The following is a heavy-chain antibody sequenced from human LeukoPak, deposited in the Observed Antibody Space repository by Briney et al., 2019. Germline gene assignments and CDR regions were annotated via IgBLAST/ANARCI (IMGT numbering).Heavy chain of an antibody. D-gene: IGHD2-21*02. CDR3: ARAYCGGDCYDAWFDP. CDR1: GYSFTSYW. CDR2: IYPGDSDT. V-gene: IGHV5-51*01. Sequence: GESLKISCKGSGYSFTSYWIGWVRQMPGKGLEWMGIIYPGDSDTRYSPSFQGQVTISADKSISTAYLQWSSLKASDTAMYYCARAYCGGDCYDAWFDPWGQGTLVTVSS. J-gene: IGHJ5*02.